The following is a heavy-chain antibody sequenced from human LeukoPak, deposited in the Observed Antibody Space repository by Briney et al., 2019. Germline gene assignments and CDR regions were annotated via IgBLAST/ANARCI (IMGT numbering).Heavy chain of an antibody. V-gene: IGHV3-23*01. D-gene: IGHD3-22*01. CDR2: ISGSGGST. Sequence: TGGSLRLSCAASGFTFSSYAMSWVRQAPGKGLEWVSAISGSGGSTYYADSVKGRFTISRDNAKNSLYLQMSSLRAEDTAVYYCARGLTYYDSSGYFHDGFDIWGQGTMVTVSS. CDR1: GFTFSSYA. J-gene: IGHJ3*02. CDR3: ARGLTYYDSSGYFHDGFDI.